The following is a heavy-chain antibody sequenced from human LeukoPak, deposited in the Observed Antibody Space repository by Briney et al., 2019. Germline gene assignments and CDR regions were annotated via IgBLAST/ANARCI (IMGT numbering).Heavy chain of an antibody. J-gene: IGHJ4*02. Sequence: GESPKISCKGSGNXFASYWICWVRQMPGKGLEWMGIIYPDDSDTRYSPSFQGQVTISADKSISTAYLQWSSLKASDTAMYYCARRIAGSGSDYWGQGTLVTVSS. CDR1: GNXFASYW. CDR2: IYPDDSDT. CDR3: ARRIAGSGSDY. D-gene: IGHD6-13*01. V-gene: IGHV5-51*01.